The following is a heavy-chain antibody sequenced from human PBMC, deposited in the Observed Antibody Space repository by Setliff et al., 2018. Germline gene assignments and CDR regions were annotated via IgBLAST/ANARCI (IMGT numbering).Heavy chain of an antibody. D-gene: IGHD6-13*01. J-gene: IGHJ4*02. V-gene: IGHV1-8*01. CDR3: ARGGVAADGKKGVCEH. Sequence: ASVKVSCKASGYSFTSYDINWVRLAAGQGLEWMGWVSPIDDGKPGYAQKFQGRVTITWVTSISTAYMELSSLRSEDTAVYYCARGGVAADGKKGVCEHWGQGTLVTVSS. CDR1: GYSFTSYD. CDR2: VSPIDDGKP.